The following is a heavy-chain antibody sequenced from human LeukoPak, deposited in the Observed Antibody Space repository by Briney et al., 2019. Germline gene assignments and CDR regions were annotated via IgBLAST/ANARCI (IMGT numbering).Heavy chain of an antibody. Sequence: SETLSLTCSVSGDSVSSGSYYWCWIRQPPGKGLEWIGHISYRGSTNYNPSLKSRVTILVDTSKNQFSLNLRSVTAADSAVYYCAGAPNPDFFDYWGQGPLATVSS. V-gene: IGHV4-61*01. CDR2: ISYRGST. J-gene: IGHJ4*02. CDR3: AGAPNPDFFDY. CDR1: GDSVSSGSYY.